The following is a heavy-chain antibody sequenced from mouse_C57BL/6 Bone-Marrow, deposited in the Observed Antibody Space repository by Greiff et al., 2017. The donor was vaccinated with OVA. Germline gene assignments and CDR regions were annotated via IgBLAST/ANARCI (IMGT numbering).Heavy chain of an antibody. CDR1: GFTFSSYG. CDR3: ARQGFLLLRHYAMDY. D-gene: IGHD1-1*01. V-gene: IGHV5-6*01. Sequence: EVMLVESGGDLVKPGGSLKLSCAASGFTFSSYGMSWVRQTPDKRLEWVATISSGGSYTYYPDSVKGRFTISRDNAKNTLYLQMSRLKSEDTAMYYCARQGFLLLRHYAMDYWGQGTSVTVSS. J-gene: IGHJ4*01. CDR2: ISSGGSYT.